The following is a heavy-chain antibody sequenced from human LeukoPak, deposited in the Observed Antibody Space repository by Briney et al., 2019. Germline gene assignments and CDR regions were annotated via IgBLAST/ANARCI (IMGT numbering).Heavy chain of an antibody. CDR2: INTNTGNP. CDR3: ARVQGLWFGEFGDY. V-gene: IGHV7-4-1*02. Sequence: GGSLRLSCAASGYTFTSYAMNWVRQAPGQGLEWMGWINTNTGNPTYAQGFTGRFVFSLDTSVSTAYLQISSLKAEDTAVYYCARVQGLWFGEFGDYWGQGTLVTVSS. CDR1: GYTFTSYA. D-gene: IGHD3-10*01. J-gene: IGHJ4*02.